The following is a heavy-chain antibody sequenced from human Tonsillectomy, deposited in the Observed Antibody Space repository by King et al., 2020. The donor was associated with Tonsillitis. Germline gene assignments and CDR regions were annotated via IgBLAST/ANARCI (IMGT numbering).Heavy chain of an antibody. CDR1: GFTFGDYA. Sequence: EVQLVESGGGLVKPGRSLRLSCTGSGFTFGDYAMSWFRQAPGKGLQWVGFTRSKGYGGTTEYAASVKGRFTISRDDSTSIAYLQMTSLKTEDTAVYYCTRGRAAVANYYYNGMDVWGQGTTVTVSS. CDR2: TRSKGYGGTT. CDR3: TRGRAAVANYYYNGMDV. D-gene: IGHD6-19*01. V-gene: IGHV3-49*05. J-gene: IGHJ6*02.